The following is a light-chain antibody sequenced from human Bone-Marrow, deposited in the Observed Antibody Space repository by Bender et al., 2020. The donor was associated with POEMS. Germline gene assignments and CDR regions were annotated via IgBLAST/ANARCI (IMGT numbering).Light chain of an antibody. V-gene: IGLV1-47*01. Sequence: QSVLTQPPSASGTPGQRVTISCSGSSSNIGSSYVYWYQQVPGTAPKLLIHGDSQRPSGVPDRFSGSKSGTSASLAITGLQSDDEAIYFCVAWDASLNGWVFGGGTKLTVL. CDR3: VAWDASLNGWV. CDR2: GDS. CDR1: SSNIGSSY. J-gene: IGLJ3*02.